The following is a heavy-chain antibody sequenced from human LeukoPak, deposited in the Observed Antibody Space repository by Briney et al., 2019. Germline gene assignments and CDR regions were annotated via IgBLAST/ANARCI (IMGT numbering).Heavy chain of an antibody. D-gene: IGHD6-13*01. CDR2: IYWNDDK. CDR3: AHSVTGYSSSWDLFDY. Sequence: SGPTLVNPTQTLTLTCTFSGFSLGTSGGGVGWIRQPPGKALEWLSLIYWNDDKRYSPSLKSRLTITKDTSKNQVVLTMTNMDPVDTATYYCAHSVTGYSSSWDLFDYWGQGTLVTVSS. CDR1: GFSLGTSGGG. J-gene: IGHJ4*02. V-gene: IGHV2-5*01.